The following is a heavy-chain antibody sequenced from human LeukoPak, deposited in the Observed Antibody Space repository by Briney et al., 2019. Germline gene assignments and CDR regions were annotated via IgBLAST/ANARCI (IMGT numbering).Heavy chain of an antibody. CDR3: ARGLLVGYTYGLPHYYFDY. CDR2: IFYTGST. J-gene: IGHJ4*02. D-gene: IGHD5-18*01. V-gene: IGHV4-59*12. Sequence: NSSETLSLTCTVSGGSISSYYWSWIRQPPGKGLEWIGYIFYTGSTNYNPSLKSRVTISIDTSKNQFSLKVNSVTAADTAVYYCARGLLVGYTYGLPHYYFDYWGQGTLVTVSS. CDR1: GGSISSYY.